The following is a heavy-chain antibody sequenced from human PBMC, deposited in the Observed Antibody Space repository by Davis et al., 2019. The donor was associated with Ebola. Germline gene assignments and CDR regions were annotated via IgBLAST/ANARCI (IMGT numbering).Heavy chain of an antibody. CDR2: ISGSGGST. CDR1: GFTFSSYA. CDR3: AGRSPAPCY. V-gene: IGHV3-23*01. Sequence: GESLKISCAASGFTFSSYAMSWVRQAPGKGLEWVSAISGSGGSTYYADSVKGRFTISRDNSKNTLYLQMNSLRAEDTAVYYCAGRSPAPCYWGQGTLVTVSS. D-gene: IGHD1-26*01. J-gene: IGHJ4*02.